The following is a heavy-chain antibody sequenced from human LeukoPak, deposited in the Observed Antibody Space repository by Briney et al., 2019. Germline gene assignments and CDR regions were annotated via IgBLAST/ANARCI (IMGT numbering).Heavy chain of an antibody. CDR1: GFTFSSYE. Sequence: RPGGSLRLSCAASGFTFSSYEIQWVRQAPGEGLEWISYGSQSGATTYFADSVKGRFIISRDNAKNSLYMQMNSLRAEDTAVYYCARVERLRLGELSAPWAMDVWGQGTTVTVSS. D-gene: IGHD3-16*02. CDR3: ARVERLRLGELSAPWAMDV. V-gene: IGHV3-48*03. J-gene: IGHJ6*02. CDR2: GSQSGATT.